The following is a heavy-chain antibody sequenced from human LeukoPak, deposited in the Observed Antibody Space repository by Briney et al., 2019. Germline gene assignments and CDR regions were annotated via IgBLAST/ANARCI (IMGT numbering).Heavy chain of an antibody. D-gene: IGHD2-2*01. CDR3: AKTQPGYCTSTACYYMDV. Sequence: GGSLRLSCAASGFTFSSFGIHWVRQAPGKGLEWVAFIRYDGSNKNYADSVKGRFTISRDNSKNTLYVQMNSLRAEDTAVYYCAKTQPGYCTSTACYYMDVWGKGTTVTVSS. CDR2: IRYDGSNK. CDR1: GFTFSSFG. J-gene: IGHJ6*03. V-gene: IGHV3-30*02.